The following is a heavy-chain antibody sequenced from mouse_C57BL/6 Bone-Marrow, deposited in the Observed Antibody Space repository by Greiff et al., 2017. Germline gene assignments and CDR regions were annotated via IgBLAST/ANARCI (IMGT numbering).Heavy chain of an antibody. D-gene: IGHD2-3*01. CDR1: GYTFTSYT. CDR3: ARAPPRWLLLAY. CDR2: INPSSGYT. V-gene: IGHV1-4*01. Sequence: QVQLQQSGAELARPGASVTMSCKASGYTFTSYTMHWVKQRPGQGLEWIGYINPSSGYTKYNQKFKDKATLTADKPTITAYMQLSSLTSEDSAVFYCARAPPRWLLLAYWGQGTLVTVSA. J-gene: IGHJ3*01.